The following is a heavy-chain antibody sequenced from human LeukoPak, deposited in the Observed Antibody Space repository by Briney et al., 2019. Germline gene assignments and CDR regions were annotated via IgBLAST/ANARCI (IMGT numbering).Heavy chain of an antibody. Sequence: GGSLRLSCAASGFTFSSYAMSWVRQAPGKGLEWVSAISGSGGSTYYADSVKGRFTISGDNSKNTLYLQMNSLRAEDTAVYYCARPHNWSDPRDAFDIWGQGTMVTVSS. D-gene: IGHD1-20*01. CDR3: ARPHNWSDPRDAFDI. CDR2: ISGSGGST. J-gene: IGHJ3*02. CDR1: GFTFSSYA. V-gene: IGHV3-23*01.